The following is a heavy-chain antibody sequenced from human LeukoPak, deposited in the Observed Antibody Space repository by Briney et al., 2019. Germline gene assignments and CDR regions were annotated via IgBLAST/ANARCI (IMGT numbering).Heavy chain of an antibody. CDR3: ARHRGSRDLIAVAPLRYFDY. D-gene: IGHD6-19*01. Sequence: PSETLSLTCTVPGGSISSSSYYWGWIRQPPGRGLEWVGSIYYSGSTYYNPSLKSRVTISVDTSKTQFSLKLSSVTAADTAVYYCARHRGSRDLIAVAPLRYFDYRGQGTLVTVSS. CDR2: IYYSGST. V-gene: IGHV4-39*01. J-gene: IGHJ4*02. CDR1: GGSISSSSYY.